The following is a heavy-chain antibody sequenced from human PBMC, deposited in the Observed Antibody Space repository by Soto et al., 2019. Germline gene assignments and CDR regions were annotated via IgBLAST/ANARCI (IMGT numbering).Heavy chain of an antibody. Sequence: SETLSLTCTVSGGSISSYYWSWIRQPPGKGLEWIGYIYYSGSTNYNPSLKSRVTISVDTSKNQFSLKLSSVTAADTAVYYCARHAVTTSNYYYYGMDVWGQGTTVTVSS. CDR1: GGSISSYY. J-gene: IGHJ6*02. D-gene: IGHD4-4*01. CDR2: IYYSGST. CDR3: ARHAVTTSNYYYYGMDV. V-gene: IGHV4-59*01.